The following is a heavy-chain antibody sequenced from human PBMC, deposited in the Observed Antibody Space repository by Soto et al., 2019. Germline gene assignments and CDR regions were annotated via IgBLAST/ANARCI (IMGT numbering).Heavy chain of an antibody. CDR1: GDSVSSNSAA. Sequence: SQTLSLTCAISGDSVSSNSAAWNWIRQSPSRGLEWLGRTYYRSKWYNDYAVSVKSRITINPDTSKNQFSLQLSSVTPEDTAVYYCARSRVAEVVVRGVIIRLASDYYYYGMDVSGQGTTVTVSS. CDR2: TYYRSKWYN. V-gene: IGHV6-1*01. CDR3: ARSRVAEVVVRGVIIRLASDYYYYGMDV. J-gene: IGHJ6*02. D-gene: IGHD3-10*01.